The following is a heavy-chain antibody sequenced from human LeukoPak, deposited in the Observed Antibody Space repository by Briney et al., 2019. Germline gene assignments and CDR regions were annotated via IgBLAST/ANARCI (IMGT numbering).Heavy chain of an antibody. CDR3: TTDQTTVTYGMDV. CDR2: IKSKTDGGTT. J-gene: IGHJ6*02. V-gene: IGHV3-15*01. Sequence: PGGSLRLSCAASGFTFSNAWMSWVRQAPGKGLEWVGRIKSKTDGGTTDYAAPVKGRFTISRDDSKNTLYLQMNSLKTEDTAVYYSTTDQTTVTYGMDVWGQGTTVTVSS. CDR1: GFTFSNAW. D-gene: IGHD4-17*01.